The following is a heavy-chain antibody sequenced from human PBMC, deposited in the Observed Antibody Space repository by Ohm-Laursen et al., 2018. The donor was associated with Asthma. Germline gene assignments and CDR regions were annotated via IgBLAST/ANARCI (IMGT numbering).Heavy chain of an antibody. D-gene: IGHD6-13*01. J-gene: IGHJ4*02. Sequence: SLRLSCAASGFIVSSNYMSWVRQAPGKGLEWVSVIYSGGITYYADSVKGRLTISRDTSKNTLFLQMNSLRAEDTAVYYCARESYSSSWTAFDYWGQGTLVTVSS. CDR2: IYSGGIT. CDR1: GFIVSSNY. V-gene: IGHV3-53*01. CDR3: ARESYSSSWTAFDY.